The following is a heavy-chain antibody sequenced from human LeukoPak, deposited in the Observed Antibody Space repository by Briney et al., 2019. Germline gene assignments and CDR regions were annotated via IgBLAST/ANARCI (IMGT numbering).Heavy chain of an antibody. Sequence: GRSLRLSCAASGFTFDDYGMHWVRQAPGKGLEWVSGISWNSNNIGYADSVKGRFTISRDNAKNSLYLQMNSLRAEDTALYYCAKVKGRGHSYGPIDYWGQGTLVTVSS. CDR2: ISWNSNNI. J-gene: IGHJ4*02. V-gene: IGHV3-9*01. CDR1: GFTFDDYG. CDR3: AKVKGRGHSYGPIDY. D-gene: IGHD5-18*01.